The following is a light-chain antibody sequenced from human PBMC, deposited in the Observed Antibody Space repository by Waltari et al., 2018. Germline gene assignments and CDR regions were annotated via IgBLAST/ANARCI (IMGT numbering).Light chain of an antibody. CDR1: QPIVRY. CDR2: AAS. J-gene: IGKJ5*01. V-gene: IGKV1-39*01. CDR3: QQTSSAPFT. Sequence: DIQMTQSPSSLSASVGDRVTITCRASQPIVRYLNWYQQKQGKAPKLLIYAASTLQRGVPSRFSGSGSGTDFTLAINSVQPDDFATYFCQQTSSAPFTFGRGTRLDFK.